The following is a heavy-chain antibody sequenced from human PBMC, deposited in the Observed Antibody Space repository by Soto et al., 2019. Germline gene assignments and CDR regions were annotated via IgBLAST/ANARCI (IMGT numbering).Heavy chain of an antibody. CDR1: GYSISSGYY. CDR2: INHTGGT. J-gene: IGHJ5*02. V-gene: IGHV4-38-2*01. CDR3: ATRITVFGLLIPPFDP. D-gene: IGHD3-3*01. Sequence: TSETLSLTCAVSGYSISSGYYWGWLRQPPGKGLEWIGEINHTGGTHYNPSLKSRVTMSVDTSKNQFSLRLSSVTAADTAIYYCATRITVFGLLIPPFDPWGQGTQGTVSS.